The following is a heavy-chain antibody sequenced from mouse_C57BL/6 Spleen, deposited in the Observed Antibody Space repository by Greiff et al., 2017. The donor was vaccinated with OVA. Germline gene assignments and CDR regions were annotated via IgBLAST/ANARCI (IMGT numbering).Heavy chain of an antibody. CDR1: GYTFTSYW. CDR2: IDPSDSYT. D-gene: IGHD3-1*01. J-gene: IGHJ4*01. Sequence: QVQLKQPGAELVKPGASVKLSCKASGYTFTSYWMQWVKQRPGQGLAWIGEIDPSDSYTNYNQKFKGKATLTVDTSSSTAYMQLSSLTSEDSAVYYCARSGSNYAMDYWGQGTSVTVSS. CDR3: ARSGSNYAMDY. V-gene: IGHV1-50*01.